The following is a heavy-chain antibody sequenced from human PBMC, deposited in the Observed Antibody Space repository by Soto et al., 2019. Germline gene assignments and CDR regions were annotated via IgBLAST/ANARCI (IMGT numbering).Heavy chain of an antibody. CDR3: ARAMDFWSGYGFDY. J-gene: IGHJ4*02. Sequence: QVQLVQSGAEVKKPGASVKVSCKASGYTFTSYAMHWVRQAPGQRLEWMGWINAGNGNTKYSQKFRGRVTITRDTSASTAYMELSSLRSEDTAVYYCARAMDFWSGYGFDYWGQGTLVTVSS. CDR1: GYTFTSYA. V-gene: IGHV1-3*01. D-gene: IGHD3-3*01. CDR2: INAGNGNT.